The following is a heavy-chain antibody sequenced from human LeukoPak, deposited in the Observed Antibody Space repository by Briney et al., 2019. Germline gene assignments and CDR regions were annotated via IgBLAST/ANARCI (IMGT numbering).Heavy chain of an antibody. CDR2: ISAYNGNT. CDR3: ARDRERSYYYGSSGRPPGY. CDR1: GYTFTSYG. Sequence: ASVKVSCKASGYTFTSYGISWVRQAPGQGLEWMGWISAYNGNTNYAQKLQGRVTMTTDTSTSTAYMELRSLRSDDTAVYYCARDRERSYYYGSSGRPPGYWGQGTLVTVSS. J-gene: IGHJ4*02. V-gene: IGHV1-18*01. D-gene: IGHD3-22*01.